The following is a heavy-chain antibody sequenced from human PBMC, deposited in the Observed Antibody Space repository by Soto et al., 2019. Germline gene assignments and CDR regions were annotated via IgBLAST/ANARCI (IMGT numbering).Heavy chain of an antibody. J-gene: IGHJ4*02. D-gene: IGHD2-2*01. CDR1: GYTFTSYG. CDR2: ISAYNGNT. V-gene: IGHV1-18*01. Sequence: ASVKVSCKASGYTFTSYGISWVRQAPGQGLEWMGWISAYNGNTNYAQKLQGRVTMTTDTSTSTAYMELRSLRSDDTAVYYCARDIVVVPAAMIGTGLDYWGKGTLVTVSS. CDR3: ARDIVVVPAAMIGTGLDY.